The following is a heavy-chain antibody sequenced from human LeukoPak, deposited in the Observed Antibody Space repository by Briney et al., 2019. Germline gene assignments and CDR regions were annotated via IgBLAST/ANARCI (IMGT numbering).Heavy chain of an antibody. D-gene: IGHD3-22*01. CDR3: ATATYYYDSSGHLPPDY. V-gene: IGHV3-33*03. CDR2: IWYDGSNK. CDR1: GFTFSSYG. Sequence: GGSLRLSCAASGFTFSSYGMHWVRQAPGKGLEWVAVIWYDGSNKYYADSVKGRFTISRDNSKNTLYLQMDSLRSEDTAVYYCATATYYYDSSGHLPPDYWGQGTLVTVSS. J-gene: IGHJ4*02.